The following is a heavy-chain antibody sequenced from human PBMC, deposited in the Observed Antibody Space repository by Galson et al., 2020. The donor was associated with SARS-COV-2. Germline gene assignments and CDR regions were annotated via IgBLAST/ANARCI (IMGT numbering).Heavy chain of an antibody. CDR1: GDSINNYF. J-gene: IGHJ6*02. Sequence: SETLSLTCTMSGDSINNYFWTWIRQPAGKGLEWIGRIHTSGSTNYNPSLESRVTMSVDTSKKQFSPKLKSVTAADTAVYYCARDPNLAQHYYYGLDVWGQGTTVTVSS. D-gene: IGHD3-10*01. CDR3: ARDPNLAQHYYYGLDV. CDR2: IHTSGST. V-gene: IGHV4-4*07.